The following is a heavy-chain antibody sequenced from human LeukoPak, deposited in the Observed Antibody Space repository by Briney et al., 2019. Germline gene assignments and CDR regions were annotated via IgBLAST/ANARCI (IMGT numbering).Heavy chain of an antibody. D-gene: IGHD3-22*01. V-gene: IGHV3-23*01. CDR1: GFTFSSYA. Sequence: PGGSLRLSCAASGFTFSSYAMSWVRQAPGKGLEWVSAISGSGGSTYYADSVKGRFTISRDNSKNTLYLQKNSLRAEDTAVYYCAKYYYDSSGYYYIWGQGTMVTVSS. J-gene: IGHJ3*02. CDR2: ISGSGGST. CDR3: AKYYYDSSGYYYI.